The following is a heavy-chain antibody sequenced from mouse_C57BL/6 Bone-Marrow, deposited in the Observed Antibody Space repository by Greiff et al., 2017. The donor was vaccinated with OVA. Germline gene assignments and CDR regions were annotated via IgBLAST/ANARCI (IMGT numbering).Heavy chain of an antibody. Sequence: VQLQQSGAELVRPGTSVKVSCKASGYAFTNYLIEWVKQRPGQGLEWIGVINPGSGGTNYNEKLKGKATLPADKAYSTVYTHHSSLTSDDPATDFCASGCAMYGWGKGTSVTVSS. J-gene: IGHJ4*01. V-gene: IGHV1-54*01. CDR1: GYAFTNYL. CDR3: ASGCAMYG. CDR2: INPGSGGT.